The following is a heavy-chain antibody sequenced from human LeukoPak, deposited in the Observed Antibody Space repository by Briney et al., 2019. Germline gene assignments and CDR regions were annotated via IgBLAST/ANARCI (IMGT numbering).Heavy chain of an antibody. J-gene: IGHJ4*02. CDR1: GGSISNYH. Sequence: SETLSLTCTVSGGSISNYHWSWIRQPAGKGLEWIGQIHTSGSTNYNPPLKSRVTVSIDTPENQLSLTISSVTAADTAVYYCARAGSIAVAADWGQGTLVTVSS. CDR2: IHTSGST. V-gene: IGHV4-4*07. CDR3: ARAGSIAVAAD. D-gene: IGHD6-13*01.